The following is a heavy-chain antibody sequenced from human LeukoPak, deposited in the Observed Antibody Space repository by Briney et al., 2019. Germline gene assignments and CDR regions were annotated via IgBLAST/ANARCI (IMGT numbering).Heavy chain of an antibody. Sequence: TTSETLSLTCTVSGGSISSYYWSWIRQPPGKGLEWIGYIYYSGSTNYNPSLKSRVTISVDTSKNQFSLKLSSVTAADTAVYYCARRQPTYYYGSGSYYDDAFDIWGQGTMVTVSS. CDR2: IYYSGST. D-gene: IGHD3-10*01. V-gene: IGHV4-59*08. J-gene: IGHJ3*02. CDR1: GGSISSYY. CDR3: ARRQPTYYYGSGSYYDDAFDI.